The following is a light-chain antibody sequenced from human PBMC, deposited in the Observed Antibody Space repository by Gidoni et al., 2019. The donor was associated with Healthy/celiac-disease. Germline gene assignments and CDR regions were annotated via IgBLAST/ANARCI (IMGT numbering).Light chain of an antibody. V-gene: IGKV4-1*01. J-gene: IGKJ3*01. CDR2: WAS. CDR3: QQYYSTPLT. CDR1: QSVLYSSNNKNY. Sequence: DILITPSPDSLALSLGERATINCKSSQSVLYSSNNKNYLAWYQQKPGQPPKLLIYWASTRESGVPDRFSGSGSGTDFTLTISSLQAEDVAVYYCQQYYSTPLTFGPGTKVDIK.